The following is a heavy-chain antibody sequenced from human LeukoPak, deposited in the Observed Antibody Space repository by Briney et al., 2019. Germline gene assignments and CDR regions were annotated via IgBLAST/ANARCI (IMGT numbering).Heavy chain of an antibody. J-gene: IGHJ4*02. V-gene: IGHV3-30*18. CDR3: AKDQGHSSGWY. D-gene: IGHD6-19*01. Sequence: GGSLRLSCAASGFTFSSYGMHWVRQAPGKGLEWVAVISYDGGNKYYADSVKGRFTISRDNSKNTLYLQMNSLRAEDTAVYYCAKDQGHSSGWYWGQGTLVTVSS. CDR2: ISYDGGNK. CDR1: GFTFSSYG.